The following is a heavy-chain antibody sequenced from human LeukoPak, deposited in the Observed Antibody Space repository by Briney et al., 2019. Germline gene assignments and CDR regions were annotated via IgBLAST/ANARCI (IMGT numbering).Heavy chain of an antibody. D-gene: IGHD2-2*01. CDR3: AKDRDIVVVPAASFFDY. Sequence: QPGRSLRLSCAASGFTFSSYGMHWVRQAPGKGLEWVAAISYDGSNKYYADSVKGRFTISRDNSKNTLYLQMNSLRAEDTAVYYCAKDRDIVVVPAASFFDYWGQGTLVTVSS. CDR2: ISYDGSNK. CDR1: GFTFSSYG. V-gene: IGHV3-30*18. J-gene: IGHJ4*02.